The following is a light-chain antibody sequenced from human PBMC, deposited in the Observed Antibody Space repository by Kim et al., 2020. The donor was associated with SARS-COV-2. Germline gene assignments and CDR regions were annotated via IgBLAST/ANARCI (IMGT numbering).Light chain of an antibody. CDR2: EGS. CDR1: SSDVGSYNL. J-gene: IGLJ3*02. CDR3: CSYAGRSTWV. Sequence: GQSFTISCSGTSSDVGSYNLVAWYQQHPGKAPKLMIYEGSKRPSGVSNRFSGSTSGNTASLTISGLQAEDEADYYCCSYAGRSTWVFGGGTKLIVL. V-gene: IGLV2-23*01.